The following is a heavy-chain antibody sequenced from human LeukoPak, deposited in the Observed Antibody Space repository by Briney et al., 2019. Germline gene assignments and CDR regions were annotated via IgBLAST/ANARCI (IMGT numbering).Heavy chain of an antibody. CDR3: ARTGYSSSWEDY. CDR2: IYTSGST. CDR1: GGSISSYY. V-gene: IGHV4-4*07. D-gene: IGHD6-13*01. J-gene: IGHJ4*02. Sequence: SETLSLTCTVSGGSISSYYWSWIRQPAGKGLEWIGRIYTSGSTNYNPSLKSRVTISVDTSKNQFSLKLSSVTAADTAVYYCARTGYSSSWEDYWGQGTLVTVSS.